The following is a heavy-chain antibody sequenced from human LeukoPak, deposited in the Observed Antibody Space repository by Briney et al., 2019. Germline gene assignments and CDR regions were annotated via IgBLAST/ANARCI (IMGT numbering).Heavy chain of an antibody. Sequence: PGGSLRLSCAASGFTFSSYAMHWVRQAPGKGLKWVAVISYDGSNKYYADSVKGRFTISRDNSKNTLYLQMNSLRAEDTAVYYCARSRGDYEWGDWFDPWGQGTLVTVSS. CDR2: ISYDGSNK. CDR3: ARSRGDYEWGDWFDP. D-gene: IGHD4-17*01. V-gene: IGHV3-30-3*01. J-gene: IGHJ5*02. CDR1: GFTFSSYA.